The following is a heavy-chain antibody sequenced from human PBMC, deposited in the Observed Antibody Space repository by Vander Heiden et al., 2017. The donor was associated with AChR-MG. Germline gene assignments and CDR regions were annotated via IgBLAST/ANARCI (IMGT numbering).Heavy chain of an antibody. D-gene: IGHD1-26*01. J-gene: IGHJ5*02. V-gene: IGHV3-13*01. CDR2: IGSVVDT. Sequence: EVQLVDSGGGLVQPGGSLRLSCAASVFTFSNCDRHWVRQVTGKGLDWVSAIGSVVDTYYPDSVKGRFTISREDDKNSLYLQMNSLRAGDTAVYYCVRAGGVGATWSWFDPWGQGTLVTGSS. CDR3: VRAGGVGATWSWFDP. CDR1: VFTFSNCD.